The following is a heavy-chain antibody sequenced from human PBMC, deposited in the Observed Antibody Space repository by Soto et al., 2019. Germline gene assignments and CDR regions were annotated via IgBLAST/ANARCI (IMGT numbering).Heavy chain of an antibody. Sequence: GASVEVSCAXSGFTFSSYSMNWVRQAPGKGLEWVSSISSSSSYIYYADSVKGRFTISRDNAKNSLYLQMNSLRAEDTAVYYCARSPFWEWVLYGMDVWGQGTTVTVSS. CDR3: ARSPFWEWVLYGMDV. V-gene: IGHV3-21*01. D-gene: IGHD3-10*01. J-gene: IGHJ6*02. CDR2: ISSSSSYI. CDR1: GFTFSSYS.